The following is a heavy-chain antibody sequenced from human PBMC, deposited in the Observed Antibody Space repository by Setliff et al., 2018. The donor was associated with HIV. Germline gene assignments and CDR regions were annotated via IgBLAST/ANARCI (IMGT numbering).Heavy chain of an antibody. CDR3: AREIWGQVAHVPYGMDV. J-gene: IGHJ6*02. CDR1: GGSISSGSYY. Sequence: NPSETLSLTCTVSGGSISSGSYYWSWIRQPAGKGLEWIGRIYTSGSTNYNPSLKSRVTMSVDTSKNQFSLKVRYVTAADTAIYYCAREIWGQVAHVPYGMDVWGQGTTVTVSS. CDR2: IYTSGST. V-gene: IGHV4-61*02. D-gene: IGHD5-12*01.